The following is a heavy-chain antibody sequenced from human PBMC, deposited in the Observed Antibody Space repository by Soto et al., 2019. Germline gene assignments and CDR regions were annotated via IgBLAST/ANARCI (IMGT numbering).Heavy chain of an antibody. D-gene: IGHD4-17*01. V-gene: IGHV3-49*04. CDR1: GFTFGAYA. J-gene: IGHJ3*01. Sequence: PGGSLRLSCTASGFTFGAYAMSWVRQAPRKGLEWVGYIRAKPYGATTNYAASLKGRFTISRDDSLSVAYLQMTSLKTEDTGMYYCTKDSFDYGGDNVYDAFDVWGQGTMVTVSS. CDR2: IRAKPYGATT. CDR3: TKDSFDYGGDNVYDAFDV.